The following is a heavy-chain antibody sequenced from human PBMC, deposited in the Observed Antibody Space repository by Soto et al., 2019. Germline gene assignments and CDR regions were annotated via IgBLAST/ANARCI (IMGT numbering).Heavy chain of an antibody. CDR2: IKSKTDGRTT. J-gene: IGHJ4*02. D-gene: IGHD2-2*01. V-gene: IGHV3-15*01. Sequence: EVQLVESGGGLVKPGGSLRLSCAASGFTFSNAWMSWVRQAPGKGLEWVGRIKSKTDGRTTDYAAPVKGRFTISREDSKNTLYLQMNSLKTEDTAVYYGTTGGIGVVPAATSFFDYWGQGTLVTVSS. CDR3: TTGGIGVVPAATSFFDY. CDR1: GFTFSNAW.